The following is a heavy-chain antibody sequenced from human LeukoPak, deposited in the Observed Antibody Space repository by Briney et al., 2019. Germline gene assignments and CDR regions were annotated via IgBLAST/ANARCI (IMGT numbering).Heavy chain of an antibody. J-gene: IGHJ4*02. CDR2: IWYDGSNK. CDR3: ARVPRGGYDPYYFDY. V-gene: IGHV3-33*01. D-gene: IGHD5-12*01. CDR1: GFTFSSYG. Sequence: GGSLRLSCAASGFTFSSYGMHWFRQAPGKGLEWVAVIWYDGSNKYYADSVKGRFTISRDNSKNTLYLQMNSLRAEDTAVYYCARVPRGGYDPYYFDYWGQGTLVTVSS.